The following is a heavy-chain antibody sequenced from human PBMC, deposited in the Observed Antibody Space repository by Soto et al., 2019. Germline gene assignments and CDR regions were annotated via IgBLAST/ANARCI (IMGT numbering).Heavy chain of an antibody. CDR3: ARAYEGDYFDY. CDR1: GFTCSSYA. V-gene: IGHV3-30-3*01. J-gene: IGHJ4*02. D-gene: IGHD3-16*01. Sequence: QVQLVESGGGVVQPGRSLRLSCAASGFTCSSYAMHWVRQARGKGLEWVAVISYDGSNKYYADSVKGRFTISRDNSKNTLYLQLNSLRAEDTAVYYCARAYEGDYFDYWGQGTLVTVSS. CDR2: ISYDGSNK.